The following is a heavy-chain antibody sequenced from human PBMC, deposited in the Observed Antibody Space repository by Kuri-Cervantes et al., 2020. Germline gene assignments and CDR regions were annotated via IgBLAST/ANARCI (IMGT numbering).Heavy chain of an antibody. Sequence: ASVKVSCKVSGYTFTGYYMHWVRQAPGQGLEWMGWINPNSGGTNYAQKFQGWVTMTRDTSISTAYMELSSLRSEDTAVYYCARGTYGDYVDYWGQGTLVTVSS. CDR1: GYTFTGYY. D-gene: IGHD4-17*01. CDR3: ARGTYGDYVDY. V-gene: IGHV1-2*04. J-gene: IGHJ4*02. CDR2: INPNSGGT.